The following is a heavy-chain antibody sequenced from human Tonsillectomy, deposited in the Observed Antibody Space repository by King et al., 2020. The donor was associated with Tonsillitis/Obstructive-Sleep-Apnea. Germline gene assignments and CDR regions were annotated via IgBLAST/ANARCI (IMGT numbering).Heavy chain of an antibody. CDR1: GFAFSSFW. CDR3: AKGEWLDA. V-gene: IGHV3-7*03. J-gene: IGHJ3*01. Sequence: VQLVESGGGLVQPGGSLRLSCAASGFAFSSFWMSWVRQAPGKGLEWVANIKKDGSEKYYVDSVKGRFTISRDNAENSLYLEMNSLRAEDTAVYYCAKGEWLDAWGQGTMVTVSS. D-gene: IGHD6-19*01. CDR2: IKKDGSEK.